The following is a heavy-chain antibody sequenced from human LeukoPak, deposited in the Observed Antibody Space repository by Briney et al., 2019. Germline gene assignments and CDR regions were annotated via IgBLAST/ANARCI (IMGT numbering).Heavy chain of an antibody. CDR2: ISWNSGSI. CDR3: AKDMGGSGYSTVRAAFDI. D-gene: IGHD6-13*01. Sequence: PGGSLRLSCAASGFTFDDYAMHWVRQAPGKGLEWVSGISWNSGSIGYADSVKGRFTISRDNAKNSLYLQMNSLRAEDTALYYCAKDMGGSGYSTVRAAFDIWGQGTMVTVSS. V-gene: IGHV3-9*01. CDR1: GFTFDDYA. J-gene: IGHJ3*02.